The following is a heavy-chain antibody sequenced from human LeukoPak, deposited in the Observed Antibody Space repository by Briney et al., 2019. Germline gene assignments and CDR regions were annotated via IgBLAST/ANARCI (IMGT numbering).Heavy chain of an antibody. Sequence: PGGSLRLSCAASGFTFSSYAMIWVRQAPGKGLEWVSAISGSGDSTYYADSVKGRFTISRDNSKNTLYLQMNSLRAEDTAVYYCAKSTLSGRVTWFDPWGQGTLVTVSS. CDR3: AKSTLSGRVTWFDP. D-gene: IGHD4-23*01. CDR1: GFTFSSYA. V-gene: IGHV3-23*01. CDR2: ISGSGDST. J-gene: IGHJ5*02.